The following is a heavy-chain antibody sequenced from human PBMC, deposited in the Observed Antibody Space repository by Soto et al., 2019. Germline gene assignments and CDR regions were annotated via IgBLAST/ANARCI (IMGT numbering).Heavy chain of an antibody. CDR2: IYYSGST. Sequence: SETLSLTCTVSGDSISGSNYYWTWVRQHPGKGLEWIGYIYYSGSTYYNPSLKSRVLISVDTSKNQFSLKLDSVTAADTAVYYCARDSFVRVHGEAFWGQGTLVTVSS. CDR3: ARDSFVRVHGEAF. CDR1: GDSISGSNYY. D-gene: IGHD2-8*01. V-gene: IGHV4-31*03. J-gene: IGHJ4*02.